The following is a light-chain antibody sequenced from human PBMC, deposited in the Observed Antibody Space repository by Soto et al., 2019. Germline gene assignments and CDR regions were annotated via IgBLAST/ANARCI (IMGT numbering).Light chain of an antibody. CDR2: GAS. CDR1: QSLSSN. V-gene: IGKV3-15*01. Sequence: EIVMTQSPATLSVSRWEIATLSCRASQSLSSNLAWYQQKPGQAPRLLIYGASTRATGIPARFSGSGSGTEFTLTISSLQSEDFAVYYCQQRSNWPPTFGQGTRLEIK. J-gene: IGKJ5*01. CDR3: QQRSNWPPT.